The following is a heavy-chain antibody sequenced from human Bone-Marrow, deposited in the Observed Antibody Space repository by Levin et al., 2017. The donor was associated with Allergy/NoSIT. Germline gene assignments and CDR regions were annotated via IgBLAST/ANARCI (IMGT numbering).Heavy chain of an antibody. Sequence: GESLKISCAASGFTFSSYGMHWVRQAPGKGLEWVAVISYDGSNKNYADSVKGRFTISRDNPKNTLYLQMNSLRAEDTAVYYCAKDIGELGLYYYYYGMDVWGQGTTVTVSS. CDR3: AKDIGELGLYYYYYGMDV. J-gene: IGHJ6*02. CDR2: ISYDGSNK. D-gene: IGHD3-10*01. CDR1: GFTFSSYG. V-gene: IGHV3-30*18.